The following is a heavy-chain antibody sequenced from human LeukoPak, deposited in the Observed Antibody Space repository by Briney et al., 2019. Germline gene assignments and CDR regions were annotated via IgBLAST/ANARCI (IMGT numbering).Heavy chain of an antibody. CDR1: GFTVSSNF. Sequence: GGSLRLSCAASGFTVSSNFMSWVRQAPEKGLEWVSVMYSDGSTYYADSVRGRFTISRDDAKNSLYLQMNSLRAEDTAVYYCASAHSSSWRQFDYWGQGTLVTVSS. CDR3: ASAHSSSWRQFDY. CDR2: MYSDGST. V-gene: IGHV3-53*01. J-gene: IGHJ4*02. D-gene: IGHD6-13*01.